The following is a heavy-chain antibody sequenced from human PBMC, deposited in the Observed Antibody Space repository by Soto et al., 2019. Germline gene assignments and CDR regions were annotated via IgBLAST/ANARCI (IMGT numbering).Heavy chain of an antibody. CDR1: GGSISSGGYY. D-gene: IGHD6-6*01. V-gene: IGHV4-31*03. Sequence: LSLTCTVSGGSISSGGYYWSWIRQHPGKGLEWIGCVYYNGRTYYNPSLKSRITISVDTSKKHFSLKLSSVTAADTAVYYCASTKDYSSSLDYWGQGILVTVSS. CDR2: VYYNGRT. CDR3: ASTKDYSSSLDY. J-gene: IGHJ4*02.